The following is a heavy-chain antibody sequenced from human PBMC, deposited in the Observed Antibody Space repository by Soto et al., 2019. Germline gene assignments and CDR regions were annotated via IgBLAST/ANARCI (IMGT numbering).Heavy chain of an antibody. D-gene: IGHD3-10*01. CDR3: ARVGGGLASLGYYGMDV. J-gene: IGHJ6*02. Sequence: ASVKVSCKASGYTFIGYYIHWVRQAPGQGLEWMGWINPNSGGTNYAQRFQGWVTMTRDRSISTAYMELSRLKSDDTAVYYCARVGGGLASLGYYGMDVWGQGTTVPSP. CDR1: GYTFIGYY. V-gene: IGHV1-2*04. CDR2: INPNSGGT.